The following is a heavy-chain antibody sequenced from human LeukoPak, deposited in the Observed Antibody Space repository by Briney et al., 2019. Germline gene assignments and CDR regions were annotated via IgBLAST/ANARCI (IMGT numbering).Heavy chain of an antibody. Sequence: SVKVSCKASGGTFSSYAISWVGQAPGQWLEWMGGIIPIFGTANYAQKFQGRVTITTDESTSTAYMELSSLRSEDTAVYYCARDRGYYYDSSGRDAFDIWGQGTMVTVSS. V-gene: IGHV1-69*05. CDR1: GGTFSSYA. CDR3: ARDRGYYYDSSGRDAFDI. D-gene: IGHD3-22*01. J-gene: IGHJ3*02. CDR2: IIPIFGTA.